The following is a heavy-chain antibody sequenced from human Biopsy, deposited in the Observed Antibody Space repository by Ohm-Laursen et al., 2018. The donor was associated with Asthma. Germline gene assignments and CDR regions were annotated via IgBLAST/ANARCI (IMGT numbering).Heavy chain of an antibody. CDR2: ISYDGRNT. D-gene: IGHD2-21*02. CDR3: ARGGLHYYEYYGMDV. V-gene: IGHV3-30*04. CDR1: GFDLRDYT. J-gene: IGHJ6*02. Sequence: RSLRLSCAASGFDLRDYTMNWVRQAPGKGLEWVTIISYDGRNTYYADSVEGRFTISRDNSKNTLFLQMSSLRPGDTAVYYCARGGLHYYEYYGMDVWGQGTTVTVSS.